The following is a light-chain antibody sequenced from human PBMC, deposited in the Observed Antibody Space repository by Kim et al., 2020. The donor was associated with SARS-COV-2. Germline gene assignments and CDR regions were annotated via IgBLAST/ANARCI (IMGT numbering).Light chain of an antibody. Sequence: DIQMTQSPSSLSASVGDRVTITCRTSQSINTYLNWYQQKPGKAPKLLIYAAFSLQSGVPSRFSGSKSGTEFTLTVSSLQPEDFATYYCQQTDGTPYTVGQGTKLEI. CDR3: QQTDGTPYT. V-gene: IGKV1-39*01. J-gene: IGKJ2*01. CDR2: AAF. CDR1: QSINTY.